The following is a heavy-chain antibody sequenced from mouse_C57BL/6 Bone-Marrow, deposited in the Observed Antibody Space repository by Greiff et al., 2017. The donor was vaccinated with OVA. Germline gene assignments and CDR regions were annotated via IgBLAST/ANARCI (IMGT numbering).Heavy chain of an antibody. J-gene: IGHJ4*01. CDR1: GYTFTTSP. Sequence: VQLQQSGAELVKPAASVKMSCKASGYTFTTSPIKWMNQTHGKSLEWIGNFHPYNDDTNYNEKFKGKATLTVEKASSTVYLELSQLKSEDSAVYYGERGGGYDEAMDYWGQGTAVTVSS. V-gene: IGHV1-47*01. CDR3: ERGGGYDEAMDY. CDR2: FHPYNDDT. D-gene: IGHD2-2*01.